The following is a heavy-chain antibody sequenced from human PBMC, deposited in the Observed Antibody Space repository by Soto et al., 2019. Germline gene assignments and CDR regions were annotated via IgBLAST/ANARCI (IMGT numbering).Heavy chain of an antibody. CDR1: RGSVSRGGYS. D-gene: IGHD2-15*01. V-gene: IGHV4-30-2*01. CDR3: AXERRYCSGGACSDGLDV. J-gene: IGHJ6*02. Sequence: SETLSLTCVVTRGSVSRGGYSWTWIRQPPGKALEWIGFVFDTESTYYNPSLKSRVTISVEKSKNQFSLRLTSMTAADTAVYFCAXERRYCSGGACSDGLDVWGQGTTVTVSS. CDR2: VFDTEST.